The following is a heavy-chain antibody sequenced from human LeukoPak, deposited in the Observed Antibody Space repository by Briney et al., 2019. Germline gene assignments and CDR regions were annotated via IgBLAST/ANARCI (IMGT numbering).Heavy chain of an antibody. CDR3: AKDRLRYCSSTSCPSYFDY. D-gene: IGHD2-2*01. Sequence: PGGSLRLSCAASGFTVSSNYMSWVRQAPGKGLEWVSVIYSGGSTYYADSVKGRFTISRDNSKNTLYLQMNSLRAEDTAFYYCAKDRLRYCSSTSCPSYFDYWGQGTLVTVSS. CDR2: IYSGGST. V-gene: IGHV3-53*05. J-gene: IGHJ4*02. CDR1: GFTVSSNY.